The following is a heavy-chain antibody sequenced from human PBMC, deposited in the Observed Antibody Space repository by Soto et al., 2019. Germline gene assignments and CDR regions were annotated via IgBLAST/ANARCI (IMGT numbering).Heavy chain of an antibody. J-gene: IGHJ6*02. V-gene: IGHV3-11*06. Sequence: QLQLVESGGGLVKHGGSLRLSCAVSGFTISDYYMSWIRQAPGKGLEWVSHISGRSYTNYADSVKGRFTTSRDDAKTSLYLQMNSLRAEDTAIYYCARASVPGFYYGMDVWGQGTTVTVS. D-gene: IGHD6-6*01. CDR2: ISGRSYT. CDR1: GFTISDYY. CDR3: ARASVPGFYYGMDV.